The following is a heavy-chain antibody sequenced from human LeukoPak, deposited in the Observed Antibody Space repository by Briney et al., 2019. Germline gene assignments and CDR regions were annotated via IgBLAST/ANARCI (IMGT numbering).Heavy chain of an antibody. V-gene: IGHV3-30*04. CDR3: AKDWNRRATPPKYSSSWFLDY. Sequence: GGSLRLSCAASGFTFSSYAMHWVRQAPGKGLEWVAVISYDGSNKYYADSVKGRFTISRDNSKNTLYLQMNSLRAEDTAVYYCAKDWNRRATPPKYSSSWFLDYWGQGTLVTVSS. D-gene: IGHD6-13*01. J-gene: IGHJ4*02. CDR2: ISYDGSNK. CDR1: GFTFSSYA.